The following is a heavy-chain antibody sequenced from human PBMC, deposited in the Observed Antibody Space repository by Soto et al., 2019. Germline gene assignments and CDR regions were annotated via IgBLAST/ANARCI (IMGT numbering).Heavy chain of an antibody. CDR1: GLTISSYW. D-gene: IGHD6-19*01. V-gene: IGHV3-7*04. J-gene: IGHJ3*02. CDR2: IKEDGTEI. CDR3: ARDGDGCNRTAFEI. Sequence: EVQLVESGGGLVQPGGSLRLSCEASGLTISSYWMSRVRQAPGKGLEWVAIIKEDGTEIYYVDSVKGRFTISRDNAKNSLYLRMDSPRAEDTAVYYFARDGDGCNRTAFEIWGQGTMVTVSS.